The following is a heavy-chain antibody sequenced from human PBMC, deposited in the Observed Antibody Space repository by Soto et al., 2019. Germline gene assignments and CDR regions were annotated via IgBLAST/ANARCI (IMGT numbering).Heavy chain of an antibody. CDR1: GFPFSSYS. CDR3: ARDRYSSGWSNYYYMDV. V-gene: IGHV3-48*01. D-gene: IGHD6-19*01. CDR2: ISSSSSTI. J-gene: IGHJ6*03. Sequence: PGGSPSLSCAASGFPFSSYSMNWVRQAPGKGLEWVSYISSSSSTIYYADSVKGRFTISRDNAKNSLYLQMNSLRAEDTAVYYCARDRYSSGWSNYYYMDVWGKGTTVTVSS.